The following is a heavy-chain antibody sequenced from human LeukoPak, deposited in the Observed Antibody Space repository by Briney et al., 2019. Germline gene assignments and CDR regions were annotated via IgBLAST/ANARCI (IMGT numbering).Heavy chain of an antibody. CDR2: IRSKPSSYTT. CDR3: IRQECSGGSCSYVDY. CDR1: GLDFSGFY. V-gene: IGHV3-73*01. J-gene: IGHJ4*02. Sequence: GGSLKLSCAASGLDFSGFYMHWVRQASGRGLEWVGLIRSKPSSYTTVCAASVKGRFTISRDDSKNTAYLQMNSLKAEDTAVYYCIRQECSGGSCSYVDYWGRGTLVTVSS. D-gene: IGHD2-15*01.